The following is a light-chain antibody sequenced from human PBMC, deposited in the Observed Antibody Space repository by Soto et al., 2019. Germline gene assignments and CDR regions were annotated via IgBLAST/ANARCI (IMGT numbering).Light chain of an antibody. CDR1: QSVSIK. CDR2: DAS. Sequence: EIVMTQSPATLSVSPGERATLSCRASQSVSIKLAWYQQKPGQAPRLLIYDASNRATGIPDRFSGSGSGTDFTLTISRLEPEDFAVYYCQQYGSSRTFGQGTKVDIK. V-gene: IGKV3-20*01. CDR3: QQYGSSRT. J-gene: IGKJ1*01.